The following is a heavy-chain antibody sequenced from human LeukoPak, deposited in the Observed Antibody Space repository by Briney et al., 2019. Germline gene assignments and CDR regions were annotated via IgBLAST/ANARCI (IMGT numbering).Heavy chain of an antibody. V-gene: IGHV3-23*01. Sequence: GGSLRLACAASGFTFSSYGMSWVGQAPGKGLEWVSGISGSGGSTFNADSVKGRFTISRDNSKNTLYLQMNSLRVEDTAVYYCAKEVYSGWYTGAYFDYWGQGTLVTVSS. J-gene: IGHJ4*02. CDR2: ISGSGGST. CDR3: AKEVYSGWYTGAYFDY. CDR1: GFTFSSYG. D-gene: IGHD6-19*01.